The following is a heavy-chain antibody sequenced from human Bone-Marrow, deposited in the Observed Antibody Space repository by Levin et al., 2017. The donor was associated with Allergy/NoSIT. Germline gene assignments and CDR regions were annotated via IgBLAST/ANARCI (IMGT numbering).Heavy chain of an antibody. D-gene: IGHD3-10*02. J-gene: IGHJ4*01. CDR1: GASVSNSNW. Sequence: SPTLSLTCAVSGASVSNSNWWSWVRQSPVKGLEWIGEIHHSETTNINPSLESRVTISLDKSNNHVSLRLSYLTAADTAVYFCAKFSPRSPQLLYGVWDYWGQGIQVIVSS. CDR3: AKFSPRSPQLLYGVWDY. CDR2: IHHSETT. V-gene: IGHV4-4*02.